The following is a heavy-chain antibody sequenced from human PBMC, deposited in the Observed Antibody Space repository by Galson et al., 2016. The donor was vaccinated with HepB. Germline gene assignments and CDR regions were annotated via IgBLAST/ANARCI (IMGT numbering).Heavy chain of an antibody. V-gene: IGHV3-21*01. CDR3: ATGVGYCVSTNCYADY. D-gene: IGHD2-2*01. J-gene: IGHJ4*02. CDR1: GITFRSYT. CDR2: ISGGRSYI. Sequence: SLRLSCAVSGITFRSYTMNWVRQAPGKGLEWVSSISGGRSYIYYADSVKGRFTISRDNAKNSLYLQMNSLRAEDTAVYYCATGVGYCVSTNCYADYWGQGTLVTVSS.